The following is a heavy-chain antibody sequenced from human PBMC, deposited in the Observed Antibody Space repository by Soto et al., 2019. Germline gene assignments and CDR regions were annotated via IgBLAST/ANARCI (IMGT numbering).Heavy chain of an antibody. Sequence: SETLSLTCTVSGGSISSGGYYWSWIRQHPGKGLEWIGYIYYSGSTYYNPSLKSRVTISVDTSKNQFSLKLSSVTAADTAVYYCARSRYFDWSRTSHTGQKFDPWGQGTLVTVSS. CDR2: IYYSGST. D-gene: IGHD3-9*01. CDR1: GGSISSGGYY. CDR3: ARSRYFDWSRTSHTGQKFDP. V-gene: IGHV4-31*03. J-gene: IGHJ5*02.